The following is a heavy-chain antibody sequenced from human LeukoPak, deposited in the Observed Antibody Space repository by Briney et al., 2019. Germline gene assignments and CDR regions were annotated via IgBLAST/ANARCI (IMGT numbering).Heavy chain of an antibody. V-gene: IGHV3-72*01. D-gene: IGHD3-16*01. CDR2: IRNKANSYTT. J-gene: IGHJ3*02. CDR1: GFTFSDHY. CDR3: ARSPESGGNVFDI. Sequence: GGSLRLSCAVSGFTFSDHYVDWVRQAPGKGLEWVGRIRNKANSYTTEDAASVKGRFTMSRDDPKNSVYLQMNSLKTEDTAVYYCARSPESGGNVFDIWGQGTMVTVSS.